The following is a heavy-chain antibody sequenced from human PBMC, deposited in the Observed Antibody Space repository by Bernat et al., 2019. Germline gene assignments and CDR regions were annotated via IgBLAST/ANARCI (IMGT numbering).Heavy chain of an antibody. V-gene: IGHV3-11*05. J-gene: IGHJ4*02. CDR1: GFTFSDYY. D-gene: IGHD1-26*01. CDR2: ISSSSSYT. CDR3: ARDIVGAVFGSDY. Sequence: QVQLVESGGGLVKPGGSLRLSCAASGFTFSDYYMSWIRQAPGKGLEWVSYISSSSSYTNYTDSVKGRFTISRDNAKNSLYLQMNSLRAEDAAVYYCARDIVGAVFGSDYWGQGTLVTVSS.